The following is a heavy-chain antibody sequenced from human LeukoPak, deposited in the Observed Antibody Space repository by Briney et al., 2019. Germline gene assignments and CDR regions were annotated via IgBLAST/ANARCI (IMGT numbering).Heavy chain of an antibody. Sequence: SETLSLTCTVSGGSISSYYWSWIRQPPGKGLEWIGYIYYSGSTNYNPSLKSRVTISVDTSKNQFSLKLSSVTAADTAVYYCARTIAAVGIWFDPWGQGTRVTVSS. D-gene: IGHD6-13*01. J-gene: IGHJ5*02. CDR3: ARTIAAVGIWFDP. CDR1: GGSISSYY. CDR2: IYYSGST. V-gene: IGHV4-59*01.